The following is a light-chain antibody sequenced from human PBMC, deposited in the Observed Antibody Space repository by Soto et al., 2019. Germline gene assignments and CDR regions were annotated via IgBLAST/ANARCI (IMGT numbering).Light chain of an antibody. Sequence: DIQMTQSPSTLSASVGDRVTITCRANQSISTWLAWYQRKPGKAPKLLIYKASSLESGVPSRFSGSGSGTEFTLTISSLQPDDFATYYCQQYDSYSCTFGPGTKVDIK. CDR3: QQYDSYSCT. CDR1: QSISTW. CDR2: KAS. J-gene: IGKJ3*01. V-gene: IGKV1-5*03.